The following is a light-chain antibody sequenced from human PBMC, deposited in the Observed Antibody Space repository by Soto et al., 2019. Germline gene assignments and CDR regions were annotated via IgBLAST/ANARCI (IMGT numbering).Light chain of an antibody. J-gene: IGKJ4*01. CDR2: DAS. V-gene: IGKV1-33*01. CDR1: QDISNY. Sequence: DIQMTQSPSSLSASVGDRVTITCQASQDISNYLNWYQQKPGKAPKLMIYDASNLETGVPSRFSGSGSGTDFTFTISSLQLEDIATYYCQHYDNLPLTFGGGTKVEIK. CDR3: QHYDNLPLT.